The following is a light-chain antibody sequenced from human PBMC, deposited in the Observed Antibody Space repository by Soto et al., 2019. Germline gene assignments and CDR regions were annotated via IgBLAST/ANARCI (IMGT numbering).Light chain of an antibody. V-gene: IGKV1-27*01. J-gene: IGKJ3*01. CDR2: AAS. CDR3: QKYSSVPV. Sequence: DIQVTQSPTSLSVSVGDRVTITCRASQGIRNFVAWYQQKPGKAPKLLIYAASTLQSGVPSRFSGSGSGTDFTLTINSLQPEDVATYSCQKYSSVPVFGPGTKVEIK. CDR1: QGIRNF.